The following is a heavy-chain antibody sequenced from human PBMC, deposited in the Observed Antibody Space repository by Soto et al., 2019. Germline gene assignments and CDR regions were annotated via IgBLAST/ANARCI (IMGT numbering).Heavy chain of an antibody. CDR3: AREQQLVPGYFDY. Sequence: QVQLVQSGAEVKKPGSSVKVSCKASGGTFSSYAISWVRQAPGQGLEWMGGIIPIFGTANYAQKFQGRVTXTXDXCASPAYMELSSLRSEDTAVYYCAREQQLVPGYFDYWGKGTLVTVSS. CDR2: IIPIFGTA. V-gene: IGHV1-69*05. D-gene: IGHD6-13*01. CDR1: GGTFSSYA. J-gene: IGHJ4*02.